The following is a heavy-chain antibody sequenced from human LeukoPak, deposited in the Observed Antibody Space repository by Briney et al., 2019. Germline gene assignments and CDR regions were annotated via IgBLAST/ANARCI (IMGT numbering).Heavy chain of an antibody. CDR2: IYTSRST. Sequence: SETLSLTCTVSGGSISSDYWSWIRQPPGKGLEWIGYIYTSRSTNYNPSLKSRVTISVDTSKNQFSLKLSSVTAADTAVYYCARLQGKHYDSSGYYFSPDNWFDPWGQGTLVTVSS. CDR3: ARLQGKHYDSSGYYFSPDNWFDP. CDR1: GGSISSDY. D-gene: IGHD3-22*01. V-gene: IGHV4-4*09. J-gene: IGHJ5*02.